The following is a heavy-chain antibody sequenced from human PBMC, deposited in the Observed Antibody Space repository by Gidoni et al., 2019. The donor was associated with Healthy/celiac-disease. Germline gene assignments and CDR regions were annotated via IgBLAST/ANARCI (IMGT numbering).Heavy chain of an antibody. J-gene: IGHJ3*02. CDR1: GYNFTSYY. CDR2: INRSGGST. V-gene: IGHV1-46*01. D-gene: IGHD4-17*01. CDR3: ARDWTLDYGDSGAFDI. Sequence: QVQLVQPGAEVKKPGASVTASCNASGYNFTSYYMHWVRQAPGQGLEWMGIINRSGGSTSYAQKFQGRVTMTRDTSTSTVYMELSSMRSEDTAVYYCARDWTLDYGDSGAFDIWGQGTMVTVSS.